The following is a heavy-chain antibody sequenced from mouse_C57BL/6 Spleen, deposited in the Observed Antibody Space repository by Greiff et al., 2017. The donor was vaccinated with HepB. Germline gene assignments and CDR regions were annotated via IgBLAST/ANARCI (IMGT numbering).Heavy chain of an antibody. CDR2: IRLKSDNYAT. Sequence: EVKVEESGGGLVQPGGSMKLSCVASGFTFSNYWMNWVRQSPEKGLEWVAQIRLKSDNYATHYAESVKGRFTISRDDSKSSVYLQMNNLRAEDTGIYYCTGKVVAYWGQGTLVTVSA. CDR3: TGKVVAY. J-gene: IGHJ3*01. V-gene: IGHV6-3*01. CDR1: GFTFSNYW.